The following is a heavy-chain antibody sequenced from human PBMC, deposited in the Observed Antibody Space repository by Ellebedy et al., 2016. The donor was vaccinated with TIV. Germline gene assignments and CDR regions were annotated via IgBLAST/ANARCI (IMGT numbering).Heavy chain of an antibody. J-gene: IGHJ3*02. CDR2: IYYSGNT. Sequence: GSLRLXXNVSGGPSSGSNYYWGWIRQPPGKGLEWIGSIYYSGNTHYNPSLKSRVTISVDTSKNQFSLKLNSVTAADTAVYYCARTYGSRRGDAFDTWGQGTMVTVSS. CDR1: GGPSSGSNYY. V-gene: IGHV4-39*07. CDR3: ARTYGSRRGDAFDT. D-gene: IGHD3-10*01.